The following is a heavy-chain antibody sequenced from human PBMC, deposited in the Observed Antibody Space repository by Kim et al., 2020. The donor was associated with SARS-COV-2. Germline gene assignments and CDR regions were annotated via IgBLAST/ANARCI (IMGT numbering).Heavy chain of an antibody. CDR2: IYYSGST. V-gene: IGHV4-39*01. CDR1: GGSISSSSYY. Sequence: SETLSLTCTVSGGSISSSSYYWGWIRQPPGKGLEWIGSIYYSGSTYYNPSLKRRVTISVDTSKNQFSLKLSSVTAADTAVYYCASAYYYDSSVENWGQGTLVTVSS. J-gene: IGHJ4*02. CDR3: ASAYYYDSSVEN. D-gene: IGHD3-22*01.